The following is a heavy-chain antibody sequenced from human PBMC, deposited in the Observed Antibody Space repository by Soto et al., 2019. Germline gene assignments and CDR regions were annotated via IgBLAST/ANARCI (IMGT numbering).Heavy chain of an antibody. V-gene: IGHV5-51*01. J-gene: IGHJ6*02. CDR3: ARSSSRYYYYYGMDV. D-gene: IGHD6-13*01. Sequence: PGESLKISCKGSGYSFTSYWIGWVRQMPGKGLEWMGIIYPGDSDTRYSPSFQGQVTISADKSISTAYLQWSSLKASDTAMYYCARSSSRYYYYYGMDVWGQGTTVTVSS. CDR1: GYSFTSYW. CDR2: IYPGDSDT.